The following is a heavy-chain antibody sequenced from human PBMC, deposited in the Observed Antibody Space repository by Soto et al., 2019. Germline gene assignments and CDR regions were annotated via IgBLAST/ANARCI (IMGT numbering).Heavy chain of an antibody. CDR1: GGSISSYY. CDR2: IYYSGST. Sequence: PSETLSLTCTVSGGSISSYYWSWIRQPPGMGLEWIGYIYYSGSTNYNPSLKSRVTISVDTSKNQFSLKLSSVTAADTAVYYCARDLEQQHAGWFDPWGQGTLVTVSS. D-gene: IGHD6-13*01. J-gene: IGHJ5*02. CDR3: ARDLEQQHAGWFDP. V-gene: IGHV4-59*01.